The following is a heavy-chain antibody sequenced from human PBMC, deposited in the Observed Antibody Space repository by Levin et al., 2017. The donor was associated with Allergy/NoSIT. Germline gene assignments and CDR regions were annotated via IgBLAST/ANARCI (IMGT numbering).Heavy chain of an antibody. V-gene: IGHV1-18*01. J-gene: IGHJ6*03. Sequence: GESLKISCKASGYTFKNYGISWVRQAPGQGLEWMGWISTHNGNTNFAQSFQGRVTMTTDTSTSTADMELRSLISDDTAVYYCARFVVTPVSYFYMDVWGKGTTVTVSS. CDR3: ARFVVTPVSYFYMDV. CDR1: GYTFKNYG. D-gene: IGHD2-2*01. CDR2: ISTHNGNT.